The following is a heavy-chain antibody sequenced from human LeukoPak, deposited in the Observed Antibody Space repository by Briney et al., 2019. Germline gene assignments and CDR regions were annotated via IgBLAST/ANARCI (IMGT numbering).Heavy chain of an antibody. CDR1: GFTFSIYA. Sequence: GESLILSCAASGFTFSIYAMSWVRQAPGKGLEWVSAISGSGGTAYYADSVKGRFTISRDNSKNTLYLQMNSLRTEDTAVYYCAKKGYYDGSGYYMYYFDHWGQGTLVTVSS. CDR2: ISGSGGTA. J-gene: IGHJ4*02. V-gene: IGHV3-23*01. D-gene: IGHD3-22*01. CDR3: AKKGYYDGSGYYMYYFDH.